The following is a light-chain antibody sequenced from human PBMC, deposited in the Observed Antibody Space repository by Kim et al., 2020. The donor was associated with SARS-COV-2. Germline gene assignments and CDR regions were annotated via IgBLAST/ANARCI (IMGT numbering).Light chain of an antibody. J-gene: IGKJ4*01. Sequence: EVVMTQSPATLSVSPGERATLSCRASQSVTNNLAWYQQKPGQAPRLLIYGASTRATGIPVRFSGSGSGTDFTLTVSSLQSEDFAVYYCQQYDNWPLTFGGGTKVDIK. CDR2: GAS. V-gene: IGKV3-15*01. CDR3: QQYDNWPLT. CDR1: QSVTNN.